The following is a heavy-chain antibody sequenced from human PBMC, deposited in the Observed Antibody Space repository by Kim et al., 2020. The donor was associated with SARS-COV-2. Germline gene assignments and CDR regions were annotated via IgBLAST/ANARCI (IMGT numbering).Heavy chain of an antibody. CDR2: ISSSSSTI. CDR1: GFTFSSYS. J-gene: IGHJ4*02. CDR3: ASGGISWFLFH. Sequence: GGSLRLSGAASGFTFSSYSMNWVRQAPGKGLEWVSYISSSSSTIYYADSVKGRFTISRDNAKNSLYLQMNSLRAEDTAVYYCASGGISWFLFHWGQGTLVPVSS. D-gene: IGHD3-3*01. V-gene: IGHV3-48*04.